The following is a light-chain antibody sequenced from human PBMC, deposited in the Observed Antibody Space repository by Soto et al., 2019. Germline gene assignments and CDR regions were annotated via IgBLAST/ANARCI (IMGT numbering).Light chain of an antibody. CDR2: GAS. CDR1: QSVGTR. V-gene: IGKV3-20*01. J-gene: IGKJ5*01. CDR3: QHYQSGHPIT. Sequence: EILLTQSPDTLSFSAGERATLSCRAAQSVGTRLAWYQHKTGQAPRLLISGASSRATGIPDRFTGSGSETSFTLTISRLEPEDFALYYCQHYQSGHPITFGQGTRLEIK.